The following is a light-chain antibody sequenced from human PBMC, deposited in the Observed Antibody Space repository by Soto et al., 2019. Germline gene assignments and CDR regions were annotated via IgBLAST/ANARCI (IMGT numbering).Light chain of an antibody. CDR1: SGYSNYK. CDR2: VRTGVIVG. Sequence: QPVLTQPPSASASLGASVTLTCTLSSGYSNYKVDWYQQRPGQGPRFVMRVRTGVIVGSKGDGIPDRFSVLGSGLNRYLTIKNIDEEDESDYHCGADHGSGSNFVRVFGGGTQLTVL. V-gene: IGLV9-49*01. CDR3: GADHGSGSNFVRV. J-gene: IGLJ3*02.